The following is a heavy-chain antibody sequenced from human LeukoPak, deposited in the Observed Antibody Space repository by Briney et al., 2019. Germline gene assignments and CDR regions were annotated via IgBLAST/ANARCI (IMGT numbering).Heavy chain of an antibody. V-gene: IGHV3-30*14. CDR3: AWGNQ. CDR1: GFTFSSYA. J-gene: IGHJ4*02. D-gene: IGHD1-14*01. CDR2: ISYDGSNK. Sequence: GGSLRLSCAASGFTFSSYAMHWVRQAPGKGLEWVAVISYDGSNKYYADSVKGRFTISRDNSKNTLYLQMNNLRAEDTAVYYCAWGNQWGQGTLVTVSS.